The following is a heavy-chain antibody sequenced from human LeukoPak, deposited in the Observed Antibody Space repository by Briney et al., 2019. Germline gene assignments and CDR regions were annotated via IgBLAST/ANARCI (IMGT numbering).Heavy chain of an antibody. CDR3: ARGVLRYFN. D-gene: IGHD3-9*01. V-gene: IGHV3-7*02. CDR1: GFTVGDSY. CDR2: IKQDGSEK. J-gene: IGHJ4*02. Sequence: PGGSLRLSCAASGFTVGDSYMSWVRQAPGKGLEWVANIKQDGSEKYYVDSVKGRFTISRDNAKNSLYLQMNSLRAEDTAVYYCARGVLRYFNWGQGTLVTVSS.